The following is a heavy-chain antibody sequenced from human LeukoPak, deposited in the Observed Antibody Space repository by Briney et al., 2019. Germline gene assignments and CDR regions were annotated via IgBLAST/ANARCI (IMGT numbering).Heavy chain of an antibody. Sequence: ASVKVSRKASGYTFTSYDINWVRQATGQGLEWMGRINPNSGGTNYAQKFQGRVTMTRDTSISTAYMELSRLRSDDTAVYYCAREEDAFDIWGQGTMVTVSS. J-gene: IGHJ3*02. V-gene: IGHV1-2*06. CDR3: AREEDAFDI. CDR2: INPNSGGT. CDR1: GYTFTSYD.